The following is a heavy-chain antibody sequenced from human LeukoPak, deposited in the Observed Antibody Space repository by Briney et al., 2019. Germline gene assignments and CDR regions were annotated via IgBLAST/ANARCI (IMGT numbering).Heavy chain of an antibody. V-gene: IGHV3-30*18. J-gene: IGHJ4*02. CDR1: GFTFSSYG. Sequence: GGSLRLSRAASGFTFSSYGMHWVRQAPGKGLEWVAVISYDGSNKYYADSVKGRFTISRDNSKSTLYLQMNSLRAEDTAVYYCVKDSGYYYYGSGSSTHYFDYRGQGTLVTVSS. CDR2: ISYDGSNK. D-gene: IGHD3-10*01. CDR3: VKDSGYYYYGSGSSTHYFDY.